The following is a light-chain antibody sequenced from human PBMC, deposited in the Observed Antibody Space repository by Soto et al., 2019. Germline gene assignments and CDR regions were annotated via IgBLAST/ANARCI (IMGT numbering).Light chain of an antibody. Sequence: EIVLTQSPGTLSLSPGERATLSCRASQSVSRSYLAWYQQKPGQAPRLLIYVASSRATGIPDRFSGSGSGTDFTLTISRLEPEDFAVYYCQQYGSSPLYTFGQGTKLEIK. CDR3: QQYGSSPLYT. V-gene: IGKV3-20*01. J-gene: IGKJ2*01. CDR2: VAS. CDR1: QSVSRSY.